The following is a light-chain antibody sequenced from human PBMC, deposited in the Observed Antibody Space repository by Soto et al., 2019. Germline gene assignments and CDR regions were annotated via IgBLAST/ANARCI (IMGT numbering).Light chain of an antibody. CDR3: QQYNNWLWT. J-gene: IGKJ1*01. Sequence: EIVMTQSPATLSVSPGERATLSCRASQSVSRNVAWYQQQPGQAPRLLLHDASTRATGISVRFSGSGSGTEFTLTISSLQSEDFAVYYCQQYNNWLWTFGQGTKVEIK. CDR2: DAS. CDR1: QSVSRN. V-gene: IGKV3-15*01.